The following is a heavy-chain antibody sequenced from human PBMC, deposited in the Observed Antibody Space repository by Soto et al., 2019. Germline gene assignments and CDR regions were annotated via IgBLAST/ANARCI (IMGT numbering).Heavy chain of an antibody. CDR3: ARHKARVLPAPSRWFDP. D-gene: IGHD3-10*01. Sequence: PSETLSLTCSVSGGSTSSYYWSWIRQPPGKGLEWIGYIYYSGSTDYSPSLKSRVTMSIDTSQNQFSLKLSSVTAADTAVYYCARHKARVLPAPSRWFDPWGQGTLVTVSS. CDR2: IYYSGST. J-gene: IGHJ5*02. V-gene: IGHV4-59*08. CDR1: GGSTSSYY.